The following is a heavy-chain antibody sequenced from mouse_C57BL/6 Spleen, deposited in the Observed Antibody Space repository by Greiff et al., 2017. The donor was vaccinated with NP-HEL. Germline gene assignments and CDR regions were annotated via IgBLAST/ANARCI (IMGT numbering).Heavy chain of an antibody. CDR3: ARDELGLADY. CDR2: INPNNGGT. CDR1: GYTFTDYY. V-gene: IGHV1-26*01. D-gene: IGHD4-1*01. J-gene: IGHJ2*01. Sequence: EVQLQQSGPELVKPGASVKISCKASGYTFTDYYMNWVKQSHGKSLEWIGDINPNNGGTSYNQKFKGKATLTVDKSSSTAYMELRSLTSEDSAVYYCARDELGLADYWGQGTTLTVSS.